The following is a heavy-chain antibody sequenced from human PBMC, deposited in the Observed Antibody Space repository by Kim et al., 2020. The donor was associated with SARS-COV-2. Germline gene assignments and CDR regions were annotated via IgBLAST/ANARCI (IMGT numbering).Heavy chain of an antibody. Sequence: SETLSLTCTVSGDSVSNYYWNWIRQTPEKGLEWIGYISYSGGTKYNPSLKSRVIMSLDTSKNQFSLRLNSLTAADTAVYYCARGPLGGPGTYGYWGQGTLVTVSP. CDR1: GDSVSNYY. V-gene: IGHV4-59*02. J-gene: IGHJ4*02. CDR3: ARGPLGGPGTYGY. D-gene: IGHD3-10*01. CDR2: ISYSGGT.